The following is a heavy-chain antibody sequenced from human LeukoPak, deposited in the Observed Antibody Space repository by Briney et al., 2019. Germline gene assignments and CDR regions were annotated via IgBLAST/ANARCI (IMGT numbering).Heavy chain of an antibody. CDR2: IRYDGSNK. V-gene: IGHV3-30*02. D-gene: IGHD5-12*01. J-gene: IGHJ6*03. Sequence: GGSLTLSCAASGFTFSRNAMHWVRQAPGKGLNWVAFIRYDGSNKYYADSVKGRFTVSRDSSKNTLYVQLKSLRAEDTAVYYCAKGGGYEAQYYYYYLDVWGKGTTVTISS. CDR3: AKGGGYEAQYYYYYLDV. CDR1: GFTFSRNA.